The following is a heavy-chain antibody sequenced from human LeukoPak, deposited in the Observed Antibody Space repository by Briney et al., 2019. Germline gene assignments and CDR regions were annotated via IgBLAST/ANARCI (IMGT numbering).Heavy chain of an antibody. CDR3: ARDQGTTYYYDSSGYTFDY. J-gene: IGHJ4*02. CDR2: ISSSSSYI. D-gene: IGHD3-22*01. CDR1: GFTVSSNY. V-gene: IGHV3-21*01. Sequence: GGSLRLSCAASGFTVSSNYMSWVRQAPGKGLEWVSSISSSSSYIYYADSVKGRFTISRDNAKNSLYLQMNSLRAEDTAVYYCARDQGTTYYYDSSGYTFDYWGQGTLVTVSS.